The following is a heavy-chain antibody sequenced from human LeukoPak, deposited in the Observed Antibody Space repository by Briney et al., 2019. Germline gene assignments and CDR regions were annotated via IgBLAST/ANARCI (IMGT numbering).Heavy chain of an antibody. CDR1: GFTVSSNY. D-gene: IGHD3-3*01. V-gene: IGHV3-7*01. Sequence: PGGSLRLSCAASGFTVSSNYMSWVRQAPGKGLEWVANIKQDGSEKYYVDSVKGRFTISRDNAKNSLYLQMNSLRAEDTAVYYCARDPRSDFWSGYPPSLFDYWGQGTLVTVSS. CDR3: ARDPRSDFWSGYPPSLFDY. J-gene: IGHJ4*02. CDR2: IKQDGSEK.